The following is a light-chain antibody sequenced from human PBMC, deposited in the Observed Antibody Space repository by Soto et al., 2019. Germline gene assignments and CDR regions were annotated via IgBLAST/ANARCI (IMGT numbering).Light chain of an antibody. CDR3: CAYAGSYSYG. CDR2: DVS. J-gene: IGLJ1*01. V-gene: IGLV2-11*01. Sequence: QSVLTQPRSVSGSPGQSVTISCTGTSSDVGGYNYVSWYQQHPGKAPKLMIYDVSKRPSGVPDRFSGSKSGNTASLAISGLQAEDEADYDCCAYAGSYSYGFGTGTKVTVL. CDR1: SSDVGGYNY.